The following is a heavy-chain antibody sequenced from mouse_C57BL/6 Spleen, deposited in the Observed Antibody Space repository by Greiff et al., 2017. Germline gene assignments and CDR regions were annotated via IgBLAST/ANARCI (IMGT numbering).Heavy chain of an antibody. D-gene: IGHD2-5*01. V-gene: IGHV5-17*01. CDR1: GFTFSDYG. Sequence: DVKLVESGGGLVKPGGSLKLSCAASGFTFSDYGMHWVRQAPEKGLEWVAYISSGSSTIYYADTVKGRFTISRDNAKNTLFLQMTSLRSEDTAMYYCARSYDSNHYYAMDYWGQGTSVTVSS. CDR2: ISSGSSTI. J-gene: IGHJ4*01. CDR3: ARSYDSNHYYAMDY.